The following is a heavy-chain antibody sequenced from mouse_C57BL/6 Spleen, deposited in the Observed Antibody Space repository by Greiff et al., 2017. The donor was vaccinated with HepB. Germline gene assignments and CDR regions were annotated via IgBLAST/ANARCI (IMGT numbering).Heavy chain of an antibody. J-gene: IGHJ2*01. CDR2: INPNNGGT. CDR3: ASLYYGNYVYFDY. V-gene: IGHV1-22*01. D-gene: IGHD2-1*01. Sequence: VQLKQSGPELVKPGASVKMSCKASGYTFTDYNMHWVKQSHGKSLEWIGYINPNNGGTSYNQKFKGKATLTVNKSSSTAYMELRSLTSEDSAVYYCASLYYGNYVYFDYWGQGTTLTVSS. CDR1: GYTFTDYN.